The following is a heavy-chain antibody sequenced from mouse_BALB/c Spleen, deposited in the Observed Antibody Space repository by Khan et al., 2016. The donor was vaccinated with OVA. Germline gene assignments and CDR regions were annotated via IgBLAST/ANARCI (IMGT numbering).Heavy chain of an antibody. CDR1: GFDFSKYW. D-gene: IGHD2-2*01. CDR3: ARGLRRYYYAMDY. J-gene: IGHJ4*01. V-gene: IGHV4-1*02. Sequence: EVKLLESGGGLVQPGGSLKLSCAASGFDFSKYWMSWVRQAPGKGLEWMGEINTDSSTIKYTPSLKDKFIISRENAENTLYLQMSKGSSEDTTLYYCARGLRRYYYAMDYWGQGTSVTVSS. CDR2: INTDSSTI.